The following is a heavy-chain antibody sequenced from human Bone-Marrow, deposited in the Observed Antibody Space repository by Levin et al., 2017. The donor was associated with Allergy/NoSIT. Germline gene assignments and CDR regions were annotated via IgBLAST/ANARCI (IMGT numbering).Heavy chain of an antibody. CDR3: ARGAGRGKSFDY. CDR1: DDSITSYY. D-gene: IGHD3-10*01. CDR2: IFHRGDT. V-gene: IGHV4-59*01. Sequence: SETLSLTCSVSDDSITSYYWSWFRQPPGKGLEYIGYIFHRGDTNYNPSLRSRVIISLETSRSKLSLRLTSVTAADTAVYYCARGAGRGKSFDYWGQGTLVTVSS. J-gene: IGHJ4*02.